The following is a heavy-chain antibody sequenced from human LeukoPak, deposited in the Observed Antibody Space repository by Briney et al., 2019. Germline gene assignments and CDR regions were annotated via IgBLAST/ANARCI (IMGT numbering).Heavy chain of an antibody. D-gene: IGHD3-22*01. CDR3: ARHPSIYYDSSGHYAY. CDR1: GGSISSGSYY. Sequence: SETLSLTCTVSGGSISSGSYYWGWIRQPPGKGLEWIGSIYYSGSTYYNPSLKSRVTISVDTSKNQFSLKLSSVTAADTAVYYCARHPSIYYDSSGHYAYWGQGTLVTVSS. J-gene: IGHJ4*02. CDR2: IYYSGST. V-gene: IGHV4-39*01.